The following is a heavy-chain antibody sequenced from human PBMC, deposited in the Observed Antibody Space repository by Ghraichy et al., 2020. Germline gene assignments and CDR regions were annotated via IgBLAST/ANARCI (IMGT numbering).Heavy chain of an antibody. CDR1: GLIFSNYW. Sequence: GGSLRLSCTASGLIFSNYWMTWVRQAPGTGLEWVANINQDGRERYYVGSVKGRFTISRDNAKNSLYLQMNNLSAEDTAVYYCSSGDTYDIWGRGTMVTVSS. D-gene: IGHD3-10*01. CDR2: INQDGRER. CDR3: SSGDTYDI. J-gene: IGHJ3*02. V-gene: IGHV3-7*03.